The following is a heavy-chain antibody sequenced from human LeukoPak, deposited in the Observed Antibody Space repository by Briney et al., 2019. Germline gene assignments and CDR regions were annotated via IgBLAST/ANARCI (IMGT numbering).Heavy chain of an antibody. CDR2: IFPGDSDT. D-gene: IGHD3-9*01. Sequence: GESLKISCKGSGYSFTNYWIGWVRQMPGKGLECMGIIFPGDSDTRYGPSFQGQVTISADKSISTAYLQWSSLKASDTAIYYCARQRRNLLTASPYYYYGMDVWGQGITVTVSS. CDR3: ARQRRNLLTASPYYYYGMDV. V-gene: IGHV5-51*01. J-gene: IGHJ6*02. CDR1: GYSFTNYW.